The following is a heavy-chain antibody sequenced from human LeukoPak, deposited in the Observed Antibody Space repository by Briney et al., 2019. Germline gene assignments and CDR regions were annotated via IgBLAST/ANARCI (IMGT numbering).Heavy chain of an antibody. J-gene: IGHJ6*02. Sequence: KPSETLSLTCDVSGGSISSSNWWSWVRQPPGKGLEWIGEIYHSGSTNYNPSLKSRVTISVDKSKNQFSLKLSSVTAADTAVYYCARVQSGSYLGYYYYGMDVWGQGTTVTVSS. D-gene: IGHD1-26*01. CDR1: GGSISSSNW. CDR3: ARVQSGSYLGYYYYGMDV. V-gene: IGHV4-4*02. CDR2: IYHSGST.